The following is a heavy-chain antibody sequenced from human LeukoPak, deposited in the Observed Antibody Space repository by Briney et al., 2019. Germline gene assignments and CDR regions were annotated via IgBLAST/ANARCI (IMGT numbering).Heavy chain of an antibody. V-gene: IGHV3-30*02. CDR1: GFSFSSYG. J-gene: IGHJ1*01. CDR3: APRDWNDGPASH. D-gene: IGHD1-1*01. Sequence: GGSLRLSCVASGFSFSSYGMHWVRQAPGKGLEWVAFIRYDGSNRYYADSVKGRFTISRDNSKNTLYLQMNSLRAEDTAVYYCAPRDWNDGPASHWGQGTLVTVSS. CDR2: IRYDGSNR.